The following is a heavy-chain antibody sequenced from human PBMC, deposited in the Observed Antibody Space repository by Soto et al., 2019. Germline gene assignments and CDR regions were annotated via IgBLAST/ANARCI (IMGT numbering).Heavy chain of an antibody. J-gene: IGHJ6*02. V-gene: IGHV1-8*01. CDR1: GYTFTSYD. CDR3: VAVAKRYYYYGMDV. Sequence: QVQLVQSGAEVKKPGASVKVSCKASGYTFTSYDINWVRQATGQGLEWMGWMNPNSGNTGYAQKFQGRVTMTRNTSRSTAYMELSSLRSEDTAVYYCVAVAKRYYYYGMDVWGQGTTVTVSS. CDR2: MNPNSGNT.